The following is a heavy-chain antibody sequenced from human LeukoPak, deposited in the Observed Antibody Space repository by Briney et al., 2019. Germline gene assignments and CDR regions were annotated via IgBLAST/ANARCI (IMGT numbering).Heavy chain of an antibody. CDR2: ISSSGSTI. J-gene: IGHJ4*02. CDR3: AKVEYSSGLWYFDY. V-gene: IGHV3-11*01. CDR1: GFTFSDYY. Sequence: PGGSLSLSCAASGFTFSDYYMSWIRQAPGKGLEWVSYISSSGSTIYYADSVKGRFTISRDNAKNSLYLQMNSLRAEDTAVYYCAKVEYSSGLWYFDYWGQGTLVTVSS. D-gene: IGHD6-19*01.